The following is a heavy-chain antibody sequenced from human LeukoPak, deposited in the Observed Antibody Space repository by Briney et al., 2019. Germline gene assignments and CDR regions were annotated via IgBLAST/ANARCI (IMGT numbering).Heavy chain of an antibody. Sequence: DSVKGRFTISRDNAKKSLYLEMNSLRAEDTAVYYCAKVQWFGGDYSIDYWGQGTLVTVSS. D-gene: IGHD3-10*01. V-gene: IGHV3-21*01. CDR3: AKVQWFGGDYSIDY. J-gene: IGHJ4*02.